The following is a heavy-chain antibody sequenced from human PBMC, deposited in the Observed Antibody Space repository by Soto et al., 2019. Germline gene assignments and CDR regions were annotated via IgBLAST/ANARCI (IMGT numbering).Heavy chain of an antibody. Sequence: GGSLRLSCAASGFTFSSYWMHWVRQAPGKGLVWVSRVNSDGSSTSYADSVKGRFTISRDNAKNTLYLQMNSLRAEDTAIYYCACGISTAEVVFDYWGQGTLVTVSS. CDR2: VNSDGSST. D-gene: IGHD6-13*01. CDR3: ACGISTAEVVFDY. V-gene: IGHV3-74*01. J-gene: IGHJ4*02. CDR1: GFTFSSYW.